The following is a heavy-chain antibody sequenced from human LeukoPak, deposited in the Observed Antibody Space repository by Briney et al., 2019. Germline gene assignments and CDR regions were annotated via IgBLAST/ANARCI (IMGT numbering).Heavy chain of an antibody. D-gene: IGHD3-3*01. CDR1: GFTFSSYW. J-gene: IGHJ4*02. V-gene: IGHV3-7*01. CDR2: IKQDGSEK. Sequence: PGGSLRLSCAAYGFTFSSYWMSWVRQAPGKGLEWVANIKQDGSEKYYVDSVKGRFTISRDNAKNSLYLQMNSLRAEDTAVYYCARSITIFGVAFDYWGQGTLVTVPS. CDR3: ARSITIFGVAFDY.